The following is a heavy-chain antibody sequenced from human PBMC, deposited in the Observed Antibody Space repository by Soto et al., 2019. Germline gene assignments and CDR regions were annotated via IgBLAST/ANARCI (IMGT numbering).Heavy chain of an antibody. D-gene: IGHD2-15*01. CDR1: GGSFSGYY. V-gene: IGHV4-34*01. CDR2: INHSGST. CDR3: ARAGIVVVVAATPVGMDV. Sequence: SETLSLTCAVYGGSFSGYYWSWIRQPPGKGLEWIGEINHSGSTNYNPSLKSRVTISVDTSKNQFSLKLSSVTAADTAVYYCARAGIVVVVAATPVGMDVWGQGTKVTVSS. J-gene: IGHJ6*02.